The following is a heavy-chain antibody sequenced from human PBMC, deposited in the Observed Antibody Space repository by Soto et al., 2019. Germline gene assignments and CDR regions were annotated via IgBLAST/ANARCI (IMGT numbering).Heavy chain of an antibody. D-gene: IGHD2-2*01. CDR3: ARDGSRYCSSTSCYSGYYYYGMDV. CDR1: GGSISSYY. CDR2: MYNSGST. J-gene: IGHJ6*02. V-gene: IGHV4-59*01. Sequence: QVQLQESGPGLVKPSETLSLTCTVSGGSISSYYWSWIRQPPGKGLEWIGYMYNSGSTNFNPSLKSRVTISVDTSKNQFSLKLGSVTAADTAVYYCARDGSRYCSSTSCYSGYYYYGMDVWGQGTTVTVSS.